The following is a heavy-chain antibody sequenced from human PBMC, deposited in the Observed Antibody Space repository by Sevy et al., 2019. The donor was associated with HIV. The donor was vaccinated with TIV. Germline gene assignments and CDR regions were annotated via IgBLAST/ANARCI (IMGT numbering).Heavy chain of an antibody. J-gene: IGHJ6*02. D-gene: IGHD5-12*01. Sequence: GALRLSCAASGFTFSNYNMNWVRQAPGKGLEWVSYISSSSSIIYYADSVKGRFTIFRDDAKKSLYVQMNSLRAEDTAVYYCAREGGYTDQGMDVWGQGTTVTVSS. CDR1: GFTFSNYN. CDR3: AREGGYTDQGMDV. CDR2: ISSSSSII. V-gene: IGHV3-48*01.